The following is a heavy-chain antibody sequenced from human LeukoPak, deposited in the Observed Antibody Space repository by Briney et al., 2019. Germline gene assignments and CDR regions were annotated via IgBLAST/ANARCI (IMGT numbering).Heavy chain of an antibody. Sequence: GESLKISCKGSGYSFTSYWIGWVRQMRGKGLEWMGIIYPGDSDTSYSPSFQGQATIPADKSVSTAYLQWSSLRASDTAIYNFARGGELISSLFDYWGQGTLLTVSS. J-gene: IGHJ4*02. CDR1: GYSFTSYW. D-gene: IGHD1-26*01. CDR3: ARGGELISSLFDY. V-gene: IGHV5-51*01. CDR2: IYPGDSDT.